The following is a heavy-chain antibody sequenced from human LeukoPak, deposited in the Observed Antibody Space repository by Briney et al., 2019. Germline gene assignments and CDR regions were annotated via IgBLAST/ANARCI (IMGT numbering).Heavy chain of an antibody. D-gene: IGHD5-24*01. Sequence: GASVKVSCKVSGYTLTELSMHWVRQAPGKGLEWMGGFDPEDGETIYAQKFQGRVTMTTDTSTSTAYMELRSLRSDDTAVYYCAREGPRDGYNWGYYYYGMDVWGQGTTVTVSS. CDR3: AREGPRDGYNWGYYYYGMDV. J-gene: IGHJ6*02. V-gene: IGHV1-24*01. CDR2: FDPEDGET. CDR1: GYTLTELS.